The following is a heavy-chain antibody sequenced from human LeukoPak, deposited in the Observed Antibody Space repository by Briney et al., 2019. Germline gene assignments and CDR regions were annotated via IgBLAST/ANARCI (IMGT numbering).Heavy chain of an antibody. D-gene: IGHD1-1*01. J-gene: IGHJ6*02. CDR2: ISYDGSNK. V-gene: IGHV3-33*01. CDR3: AREGYRDYCYGMDV. Sequence: GRSLRLSCAASGFSFSTFGMHWVRQAPGKGLEWVAVISYDGSNKLYADSVKGRFTISRDNSKNTLYLQINSLRAGDTAVYYCAREGYRDYCYGMDVWGQGTTVTVSS. CDR1: GFSFSTFG.